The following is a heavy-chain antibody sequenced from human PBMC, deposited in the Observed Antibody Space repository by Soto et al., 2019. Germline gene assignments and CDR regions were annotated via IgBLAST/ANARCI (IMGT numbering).Heavy chain of an antibody. D-gene: IGHD2-15*01. V-gene: IGHV1-69*08. CDR1: GGTFSRYT. Sequence: QVQLVQSGAEVKKPGSSVKVSCRTSGGTFSRYTVSWVRQAPGQGLEWMGRIIPTLGLPNYAQKFQDRLTITADQFTSTAYMELRSLRSEDTAVYYCTGEGADYSDTWFDPWGQGTLVNVSS. CDR2: IIPTLGLP. CDR3: TGEGADYSDTWFDP. J-gene: IGHJ5*02.